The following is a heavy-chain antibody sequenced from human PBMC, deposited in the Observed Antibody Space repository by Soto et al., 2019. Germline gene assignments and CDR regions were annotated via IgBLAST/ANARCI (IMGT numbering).Heavy chain of an antibody. CDR1: GYTFTSYD. V-gene: IGHV1-8*01. CDR3: AKGSLDYSNYGYYYYGMDV. Sequence: GASVKVSCKASGYTFTSYDINWVRQATGQGLEWMGWMNPNSGNTGYAQKFQGRVTMTRNTSISTAYMELSSLRSEDTAVYYCAKGSLDYSNYGYYYYGMDVWGQGTTVTVSS. J-gene: IGHJ6*02. D-gene: IGHD4-4*01. CDR2: MNPNSGNT.